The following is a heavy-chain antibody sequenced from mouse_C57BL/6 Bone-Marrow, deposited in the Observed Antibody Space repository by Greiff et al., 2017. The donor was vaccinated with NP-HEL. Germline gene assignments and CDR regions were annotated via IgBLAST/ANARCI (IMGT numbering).Heavy chain of an antibody. CDR3: AKDLYYSNRYYAMDY. D-gene: IGHD2-5*01. Sequence: QVQLQQSGPGLVQPSQSLSITCTVSGFSLTSYGVHWVRQSPGKGLEWLGVIWRGGSTDSPSSFMSRLSITKDNSKSQVFFKMNSLQADDTAIYYCAKDLYYSNRYYAMDYWGQGTSVTVSS. CDR2: IWRGGST. CDR1: GFSLTSYG. V-gene: IGHV2-5*01. J-gene: IGHJ4*01.